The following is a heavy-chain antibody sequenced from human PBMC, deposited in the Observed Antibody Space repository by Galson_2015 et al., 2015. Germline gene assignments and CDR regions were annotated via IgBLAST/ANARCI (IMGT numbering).Heavy chain of an antibody. CDR2: INSDGTSK. Sequence: SLRLSCAASGFTFSSDWMHWVRHAPGKGLVWISRINSDGTSKTYADSVKGRFTISRDNAKNTLYLQMNSLRAEDTAVYYCARDPLWDRTVGFDYWGQGTLVTVSP. CDR1: GFTFSSDW. V-gene: IGHV3-74*01. J-gene: IGHJ4*02. D-gene: IGHD3-16*01. CDR3: ARDPLWDRTVGFDY.